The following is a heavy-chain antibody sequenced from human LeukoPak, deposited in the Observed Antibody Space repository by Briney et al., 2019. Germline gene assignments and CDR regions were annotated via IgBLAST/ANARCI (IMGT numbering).Heavy chain of an antibody. Sequence: GGSLRLSCAASGFIFSNAWMNWVRQAPGKGLEWVGRIKSKTDGGTTDYAVPVKGRFTISRDDSKSTLYLQMNSLRAEDTAVYYCARDIRYCTNGVRYNYYYGMDVWGQGTTVTVSS. CDR3: ARDIRYCTNGVRYNYYYGMDV. V-gene: IGHV3-15*07. CDR2: IKSKTDGGTT. D-gene: IGHD2-8*01. J-gene: IGHJ6*02. CDR1: GFIFSNAW.